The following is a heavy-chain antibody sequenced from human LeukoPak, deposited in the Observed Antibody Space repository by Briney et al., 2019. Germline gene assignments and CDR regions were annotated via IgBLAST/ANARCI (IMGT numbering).Heavy chain of an antibody. CDR2: IYHSGST. J-gene: IGHJ4*02. CDR1: GGSISSSNW. D-gene: IGHD3-10*01. CDR3: ARDGENDAAFDY. V-gene: IGHV4-4*02. Sequence: SETLSLTCTVSGGSISSSNWWRWVRPPPGKGVEWIGEIYHSGSTNYNPSLKSRVTISVDKSKTQFSLKLSSVTAADTAVDVCARDGENDAAFDYWGQGTLVTVSS.